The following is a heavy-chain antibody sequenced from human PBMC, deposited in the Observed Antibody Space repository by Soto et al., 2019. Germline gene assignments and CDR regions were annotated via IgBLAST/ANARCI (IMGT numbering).Heavy chain of an antibody. D-gene: IGHD4-17*01. Sequence: EVQLVESGGGLVQPGGSLRLSCTASGFTFNRYWMSWVRQAPGKGLEWVANIKQDGSEKYYADSVKGRFTIARDNAKNSLYLQMNSLRGEDTAVYYCASHDYGDYASFDYWGQGTLVTVSS. J-gene: IGHJ4*02. CDR2: IKQDGSEK. V-gene: IGHV3-7*01. CDR3: ASHDYGDYASFDY. CDR1: GFTFNRYW.